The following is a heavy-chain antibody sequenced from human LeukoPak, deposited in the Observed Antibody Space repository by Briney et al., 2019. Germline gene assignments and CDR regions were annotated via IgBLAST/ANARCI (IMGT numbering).Heavy chain of an antibody. CDR2: ISYDGTNK. CDR3: AKERNYYGSGSSTDFDF. D-gene: IGHD3-10*01. Sequence: PGRSLRLSCAASGFTFSSYDMHRVRQAPGKGLEWVAVISYDGTNKYYADDSVKGRFTISRDNSRDTLYLQMNSLSAEDTAVYYCAKERNYYGSGSSTDFDFWGQGTLVTVSS. CDR1: GFTFSSYD. J-gene: IGHJ4*02. V-gene: IGHV3-30*18.